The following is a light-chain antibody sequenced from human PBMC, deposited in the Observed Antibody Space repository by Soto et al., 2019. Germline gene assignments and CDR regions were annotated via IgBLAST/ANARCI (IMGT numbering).Light chain of an antibody. CDR1: GGDVGVYDY. CDR3: RSYAGTNGYV. Sequence: SGLTQPRPVFGSPGQSVTISSLETGGDVGVYDYVSWYQQHPGKAPKLMIYDVSQRPSGVPDRFSGSKSGNTASLTISGLQAEDEGDYYCRSYAGTNGYVFGTGTKVTVL. CDR2: DVS. J-gene: IGLJ1*01. V-gene: IGLV2-11*01.